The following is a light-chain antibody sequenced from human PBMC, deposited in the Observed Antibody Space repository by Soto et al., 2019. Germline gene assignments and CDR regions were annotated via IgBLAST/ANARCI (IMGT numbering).Light chain of an antibody. Sequence: DIQMTQSPSSLSASVGDRVTITCRASQGIANYLAWYQQKPGKIPKLLIYAASTLQSGVPSRFSGSQSGTHFTLTISSLQPEDVATYYCQKYNSAPWTFGQGTKVEIK. CDR3: QKYNSAPWT. CDR2: AAS. V-gene: IGKV1-27*01. CDR1: QGIANY. J-gene: IGKJ1*01.